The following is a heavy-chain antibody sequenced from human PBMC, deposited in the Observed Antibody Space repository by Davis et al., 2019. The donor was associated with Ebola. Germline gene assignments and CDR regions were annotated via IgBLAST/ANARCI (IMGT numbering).Heavy chain of an antibody. CDR3: AKRDDSNDYPYYFDC. Sequence: PGVSLRLSCQGTGFTFSSYAMSWVRQAPGKGLVWVSGIGGSDGSTYYADPVKGRFTISRDNSKNTMYLEMNSLRVEDTAMYYCAKRDDSNDYPYYFDCWGQGTLVTVSS. D-gene: IGHD4-11*01. V-gene: IGHV3-23*01. CDR1: GFTFSSYA. J-gene: IGHJ4*02. CDR2: IGGSDGST.